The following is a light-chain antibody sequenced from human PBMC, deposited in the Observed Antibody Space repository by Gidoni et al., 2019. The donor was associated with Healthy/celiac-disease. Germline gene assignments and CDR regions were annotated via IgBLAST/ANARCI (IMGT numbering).Light chain of an antibody. CDR1: SLRSDY. V-gene: IGLV3-19*01. Sequence: SSELTQDPAVSVALGQTVRITCQGDSLRSDYASWYQQKPGQAPVLVIYGKNNRPSGIPDRFSGSSSGNTASLTITGAQAEDEADYYCNSRDSSGNQGVFGGGTKLTVL. CDR3: NSRDSSGNQGV. CDR2: GKN. J-gene: IGLJ2*01.